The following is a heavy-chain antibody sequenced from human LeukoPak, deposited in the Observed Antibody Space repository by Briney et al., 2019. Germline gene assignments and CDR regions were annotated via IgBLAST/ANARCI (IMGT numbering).Heavy chain of an antibody. CDR3: TLTMIVAARSHFDY. CDR1: EFTFGEYG. D-gene: IGHD3-22*01. CDR2: IRSKGHGGTT. J-gene: IGHJ4*02. Sequence: GGSLRLSCTASEFTFGEYGMSWVRQAPGKGLEWIGFIRSKGHGGTTEYAASVKGRFTISRDDSKSIAYLQLNSLKTEDTAVYYCTLTMIVAARSHFDYWGQGTLVTVSS. V-gene: IGHV3-49*04.